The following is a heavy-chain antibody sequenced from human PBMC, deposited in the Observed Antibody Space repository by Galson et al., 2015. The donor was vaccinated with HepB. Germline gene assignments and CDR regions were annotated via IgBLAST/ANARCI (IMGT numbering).Heavy chain of an antibody. CDR3: AKNWRVAVALYYFDY. D-gene: IGHD6-19*01. Sequence: SLRLSCAASGFTFSSYAMSWVRQAPGKGLEWVSAISGSGGSTYYADSVKGRFTISRDNSKNTLYLQMNSLRAEDTAVYYCAKNWRVAVALYYFDYWGQGTLVTVSS. V-gene: IGHV3-23*01. J-gene: IGHJ4*02. CDR1: GFTFSSYA. CDR2: ISGSGGST.